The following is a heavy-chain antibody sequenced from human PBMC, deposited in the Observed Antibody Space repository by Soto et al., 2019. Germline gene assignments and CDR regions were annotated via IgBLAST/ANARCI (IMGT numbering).Heavy chain of an antibody. CDR2: IIPIFGTA. D-gene: IGHD2-15*01. Sequence: ASVKVSCKASGGTFSSYAISWVRQAPGQGLEWMGGIIPIFGTANYAQKFQGRVTITADKSTSTAYMELSSLRSEDTAVYYCARAKLRNCSGGSCYSRYYYYYGMDVWGQGTTVTVSS. V-gene: IGHV1-69*06. J-gene: IGHJ6*02. CDR3: ARAKLRNCSGGSCYSRYYYYYGMDV. CDR1: GGTFSSYA.